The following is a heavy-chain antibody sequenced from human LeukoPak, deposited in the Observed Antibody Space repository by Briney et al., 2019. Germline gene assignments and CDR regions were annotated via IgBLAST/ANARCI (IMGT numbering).Heavy chain of an antibody. CDR2: IIPIFGTA. J-gene: IGHJ5*02. CDR1: GGTFSSYA. Sequence: SVKVSCKASGGTFSSYAISWVRQAPGQGLEWMGGIIPIFGTANYAQKFQGRVTITTDESTSTAYMELSSLRSEDTAVYYCARDYLYGDYNWFDPWGQGTLVTVSS. CDR3: ARDYLYGDYNWFDP. V-gene: IGHV1-69*05. D-gene: IGHD4-17*01.